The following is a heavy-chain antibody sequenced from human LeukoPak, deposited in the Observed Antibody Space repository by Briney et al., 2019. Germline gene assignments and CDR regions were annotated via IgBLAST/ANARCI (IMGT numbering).Heavy chain of an antibody. CDR2: ISAYNGNT. CDR3: ARGSGTTGDAFDI. D-gene: IGHD1-1*01. V-gene: IGHV1-8*02. J-gene: IGHJ3*02. CDR1: GGTFSSYA. Sequence: ASVKVSCKASGGTFSSYAISWVRQAPGQGLEWMGWISAYNGNTNYAQKLQGRVTMTRNTSISTAYMELSSLRSEDTAVYYCARGSGTTGDAFDIWGQGTMVTVSS.